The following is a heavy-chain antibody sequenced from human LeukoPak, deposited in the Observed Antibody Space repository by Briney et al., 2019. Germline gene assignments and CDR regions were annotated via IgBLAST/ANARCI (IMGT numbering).Heavy chain of an antibody. CDR3: ARQDRELLVFDY. CDR2: ITHSGST. V-gene: IGHV4-34*01. CDR1: GESFSGYY. Sequence: SETLSLTCAVYGESFSGYYWSWIRQPPGRGLEWIGEITHSGSTNYNPSLKSRVTISVDTSKNHFSLKLSSVTAADTAVYYCARQDRELLVFDYWGQGTLVTVSS. D-gene: IGHD1-26*01. J-gene: IGHJ4*02.